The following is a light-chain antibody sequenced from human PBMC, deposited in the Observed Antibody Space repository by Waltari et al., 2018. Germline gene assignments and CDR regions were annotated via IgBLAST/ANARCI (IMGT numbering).Light chain of an antibody. CDR1: QSVTRD. V-gene: IGKV3-20*01. CDR2: CAS. Sequence: SAVTQVAGTLAEALGDSATLSCRTRQSVTRDLPWYQQKPRQAPRLLIYCASKRTTGIPDRVSGSGSRTDCSLTISSLVPEDVAVYYCQYYLRLPVTFGQGTQVEV. J-gene: IGKJ1*01. CDR3: QYYLRLPVT.